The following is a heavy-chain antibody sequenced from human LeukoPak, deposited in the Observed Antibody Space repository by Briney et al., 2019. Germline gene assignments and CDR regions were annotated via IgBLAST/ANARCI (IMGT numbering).Heavy chain of an antibody. J-gene: IGHJ4*02. CDR3: ARDCSGGSCPDY. CDR1: GGSISSGGYY. V-gene: IGHV4-31*03. D-gene: IGHD2-15*01. Sequence: TSETLSLTCTVSGGSISSGGYYWSWIRQHPGKGLEWIGYIYYSGSTYYNPSLKSRVTISVDTSKNQFSLKLSSVTAADTAVYYCARDCSGGSCPDYWGQGTLVTVSS. CDR2: IYYSGST.